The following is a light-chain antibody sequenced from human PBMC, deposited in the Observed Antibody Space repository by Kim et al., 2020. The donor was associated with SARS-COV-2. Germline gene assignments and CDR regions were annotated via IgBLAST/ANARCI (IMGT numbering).Light chain of an antibody. Sequence: SPGDSATLSCRASQRVSSSYLAWYQQKPGQAPRLLIYGASSRATGIPDRFSGSGSGTDFTLTISRLEPEDFAVYYCQQYGSSPLYTFGQGTKLEI. J-gene: IGKJ2*01. V-gene: IGKV3-20*01. CDR2: GAS. CDR1: QRVSSSY. CDR3: QQYGSSPLYT.